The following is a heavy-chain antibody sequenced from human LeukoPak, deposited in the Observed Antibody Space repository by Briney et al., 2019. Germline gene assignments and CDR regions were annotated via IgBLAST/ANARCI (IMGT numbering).Heavy chain of an antibody. V-gene: IGHV3-11*01. J-gene: IGHJ6*02. Sequence: GGSLRLSCAASGFRFSDYYMNWIRQAPGKGLEWVSSISRGGNSKYSADSVKGRFTISRDNAKNSLDLQMDSLRPEDTAVYYCARSKLGIDLWYYYGMDVWGQGTTVTVSS. CDR3: ARSKLGIDLWYYYGMDV. CDR1: GFRFSDYY. CDR2: ISRGGNSK. D-gene: IGHD7-27*01.